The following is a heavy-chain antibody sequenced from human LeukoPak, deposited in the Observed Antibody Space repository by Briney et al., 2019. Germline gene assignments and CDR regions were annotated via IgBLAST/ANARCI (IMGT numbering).Heavy chain of an antibody. J-gene: IGHJ3*02. Sequence: ASVKVSCKASGYTFTSYGIGWVRQAPGQGLEWMGWISAYNGNTNYAQKLQGRVTMTTDTSTSTAYMELRSLRSDDTAVYYCARPDGSGSYYRSRGYAFDIWGQGTMVTVSS. CDR1: GYTFTSYG. D-gene: IGHD3-10*01. V-gene: IGHV1-18*01. CDR2: ISAYNGNT. CDR3: ARPDGSGSYYRSRGYAFDI.